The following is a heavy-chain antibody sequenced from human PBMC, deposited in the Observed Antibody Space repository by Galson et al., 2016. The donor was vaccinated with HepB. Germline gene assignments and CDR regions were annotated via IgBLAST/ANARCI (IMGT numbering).Heavy chain of an antibody. CDR3: AKGGGKWLQFNWFDP. CDR2: ISGTGGDT. J-gene: IGHJ5*02. D-gene: IGHD5-24*01. Sequence: SLRLSCAASGLTFSDYAMSWVRQAPGKGLELVSAISGTGGDTYSADSVKGRFTISRDNSKNTLYLQMNSLRADDTAVYYCAKGGGKWLQFNWFDPWGQGALVTVSS. V-gene: IGHV3-23*01. CDR1: GLTFSDYA.